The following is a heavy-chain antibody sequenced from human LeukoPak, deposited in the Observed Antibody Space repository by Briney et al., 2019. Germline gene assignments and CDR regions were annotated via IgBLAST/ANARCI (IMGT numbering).Heavy chain of an antibody. CDR3: ARGVYGDYVAYGMDV. CDR2: INHSGRT. Sequence: SETLSLTCTVSGVSVSSSSYYWSWIRQPPGKGLEWIGEINHSGRTNYNPSLKSRVTISVDTSKNQFSLKLSSVTAADTAVYYCARGVYGDYVAYGMDVWGQGTTVTVSS. V-gene: IGHV4-39*07. CDR1: GVSVSSSSYY. J-gene: IGHJ6*02. D-gene: IGHD4-17*01.